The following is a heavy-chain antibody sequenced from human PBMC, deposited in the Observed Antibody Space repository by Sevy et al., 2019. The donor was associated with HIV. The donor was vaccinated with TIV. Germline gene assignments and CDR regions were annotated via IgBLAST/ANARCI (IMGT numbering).Heavy chain of an antibody. CDR3: ASAGVSGYAYRTHIDY. J-gene: IGHJ4*02. CDR2: ISYDGSNK. Sequence: GGSLRLSCAASGFTFSSYAMHWVRQAPGKGLEWVAVISYDGSNKYYADSVKGRFTISRDNSKNTMYLEMNSLRADDTAVYHCASAGVSGYAYRTHIDYWGQRTLVTVSS. V-gene: IGHV3-30-3*01. D-gene: IGHD5-12*01. CDR1: GFTFSSYA.